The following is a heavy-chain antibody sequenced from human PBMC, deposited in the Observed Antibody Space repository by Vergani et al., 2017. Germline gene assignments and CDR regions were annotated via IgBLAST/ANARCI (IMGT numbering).Heavy chain of an antibody. J-gene: IGHJ3*02. V-gene: IGHV3-11*01. CDR3: ARDHRDYNNYPGTFDI. CDR2: ISNSGNTI. CDR1: GFSFSDHY. Sequence: QVQLVESGGGLVKPGGSLRLSCAASGFSFSDHYMTWIRQAPGKGLEWVSYISNSGNTIEYADSVKGRFSISRDNAKSSLFLQMDSLRAEDTAVYYCARDHRDYNNYPGTFDIWCRGSMVTVSS. D-gene: IGHD5-24*01.